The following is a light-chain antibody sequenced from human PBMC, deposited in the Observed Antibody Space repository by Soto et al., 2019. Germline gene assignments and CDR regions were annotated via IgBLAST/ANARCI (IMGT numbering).Light chain of an antibody. J-gene: IGLJ3*02. CDR3: QSYDSSMSAL. Sequence: QSVLTQPPSASGAPGQRVTISCTGTSSNIGAGYDVHWYQQLPGKAPKLLIYDNSNRPSGVPDRFSGSKSGTSASLAITGLQAEDEADYYCQSYDSSMSALFGGGTKVTVL. CDR1: SSNIGAGYD. CDR2: DNS. V-gene: IGLV1-40*01.